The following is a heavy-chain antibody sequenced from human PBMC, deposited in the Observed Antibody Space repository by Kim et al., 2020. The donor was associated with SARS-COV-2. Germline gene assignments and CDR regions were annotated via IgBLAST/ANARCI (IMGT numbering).Heavy chain of an antibody. D-gene: IGHD5-12*01. CDR3: ARGWMADS. CDR1: GFTFSSYW. V-gene: IGHV3-7*04. CDR2: IKKDGSLK. J-gene: IGHJ4*02. Sequence: GGSLRLSCAASGFTFSSYWMSWVRQAPGKGLEWVASIKKDGSLKGDVDSVEGRFTISRDNAKNSLSLLMNSLGPEDTAVYFCARGWMADSWGQGTLVTVSS.